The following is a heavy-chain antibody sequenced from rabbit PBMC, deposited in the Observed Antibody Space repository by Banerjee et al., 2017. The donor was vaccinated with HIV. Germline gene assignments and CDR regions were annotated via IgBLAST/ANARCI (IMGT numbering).Heavy chain of an antibody. J-gene: IGHJ4*01. CDR3: ARDAGYAGYGYGYYFNL. V-gene: IGHV1S40*01. CDR2: IDHGAANT. CDR1: GIDFSSSYY. D-gene: IGHD6-1*01. Sequence: QSLEESGGDLVKPGETLTLTCTASGIDFSSSYYMCWVRQAPGKGLEWIGCIDHGAANTYYASWAKGRFTISKTSSTTVTLEMTSLTAADTATYFCARDAGYAGYGYGYYFNLWGPGTLVTVS.